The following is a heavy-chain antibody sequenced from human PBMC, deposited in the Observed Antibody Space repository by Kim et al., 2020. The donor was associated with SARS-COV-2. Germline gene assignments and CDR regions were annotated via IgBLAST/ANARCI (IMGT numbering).Heavy chain of an antibody. D-gene: IGHD3-22*01. J-gene: IGHJ4*02. CDR2: ISYDGSNK. Sequence: GGSLRLSCAASGFTFSSYVMHWVRQAPGKGLEWVAVISYDGSNKYYADSVKGRFTISRDNSKNTLYLQMNSLRAEDTAVYYCARARDYYDSSGYSYYFDYRGPGTMVTVSS. V-gene: IGHV3-30*04. CDR3: ARARDYYDSSGYSYYFDY. CDR1: GFTFSSYV.